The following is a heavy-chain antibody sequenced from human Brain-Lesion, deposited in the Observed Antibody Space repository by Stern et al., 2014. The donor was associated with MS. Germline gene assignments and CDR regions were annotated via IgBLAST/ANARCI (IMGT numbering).Heavy chain of an antibody. CDR1: GDSISSGGHH. V-gene: IGHV4-31*03. CDR2: IYNSRAT. CDR3: ASRWSGTYYGQNWFDP. Sequence: VQLVESGPGLVKPSQTLSLTCTVSGDSISSGGHHWSWICPHPGKGLESIGYIYNSRATFSNPSLNGRVTISLNISTNLFSPIMSSVTAADTATYYCASRWSGTYYGQNWFDPWGQGILVTVSS. D-gene: IGHD1-26*01. J-gene: IGHJ5*02.